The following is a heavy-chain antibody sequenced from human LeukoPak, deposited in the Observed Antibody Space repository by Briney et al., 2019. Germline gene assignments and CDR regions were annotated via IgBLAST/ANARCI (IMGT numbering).Heavy chain of an antibody. D-gene: IGHD2-15*01. Sequence: PSETLSLTCSVSGDSISSGSFYWSWIRQPAGRGLEWIGRIYPSGSTNYNPSLKSRVTISLDTSKNQFSLKLSSVTAADTAVYYCARRSRSGGKALLNHWGQGTLVTVSS. CDR3: ARRSRSGGKALLNH. CDR1: GDSISSGSFY. CDR2: IYPSGST. J-gene: IGHJ5*02. V-gene: IGHV4-61*02.